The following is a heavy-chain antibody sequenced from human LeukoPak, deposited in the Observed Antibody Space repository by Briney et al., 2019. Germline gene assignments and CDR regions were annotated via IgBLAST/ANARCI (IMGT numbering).Heavy chain of an antibody. V-gene: IGHV5-51*01. J-gene: IGHJ4*02. Sequence: GASLKLSCKGSGYSFTSYWIGWVRQMPGKGLEWMGIIYPGDSHIRYNPSLQGQVTISADKSISTAYLQWSSLKASDTAMYYCARPHYGASDYWGQGTLVTVSS. CDR2: IYPGDSHI. CDR3: ARPHYGASDY. D-gene: IGHD4-17*01. CDR1: GYSFTSYW.